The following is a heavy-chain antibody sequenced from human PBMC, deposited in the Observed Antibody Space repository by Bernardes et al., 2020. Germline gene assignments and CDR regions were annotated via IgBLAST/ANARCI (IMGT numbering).Heavy chain of an antibody. V-gene: IGHV4-39*01. CDR2: IYYSGST. D-gene: IGHD3-3*01. CDR1: GGSIRSSSYY. J-gene: IGHJ5*02. Sequence: SETLSLTCTVSGGSIRSSSYYWGWIRQPPGKGLEWIGSIYYSGSTYYNPSLKSRVTISVDTSKNQFSLKLSSVTAADTAVYYCARHGLASITIFGVVTLGGWFDPWGQGTLVTVSS. CDR3: ARHGLASITIFGVVTLGGWFDP.